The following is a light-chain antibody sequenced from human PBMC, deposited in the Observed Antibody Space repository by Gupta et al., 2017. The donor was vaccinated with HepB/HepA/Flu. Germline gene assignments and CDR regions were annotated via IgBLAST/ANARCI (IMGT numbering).Light chain of an antibody. Sequence: DIQMTQAPSSLSASVGDRVTISCQASHYIYKYLNWYQQRPGKGPDLLIYDASNLETGVPSTFSGSASRTDFTLTIRILHPEAFATYYRQQDNALPYTFGQGTQIEI. CDR2: DAS. V-gene: IGKV1-33*01. CDR1: HYIYKY. J-gene: IGKJ2*01. CDR3: QQDNALPYT.